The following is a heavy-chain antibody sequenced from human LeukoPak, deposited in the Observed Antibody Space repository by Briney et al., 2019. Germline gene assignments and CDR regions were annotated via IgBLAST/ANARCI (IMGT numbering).Heavy chain of an antibody. V-gene: IGHV4-39*07. J-gene: IGHJ4*02. CDR3: ARITRPAVAGNHFDY. Sequence: SETLSLTCTVSGGSISSSTYYWGWIRQPPGKGLEWIGSIYFSGSTYYNPSLKSRVTISVDTSENQFSLRLSSVTAADTAVYYCARITRPAVAGNHFDYWGQGTLVTVSS. CDR2: IYFSGST. D-gene: IGHD6-19*01. CDR1: GGSISSSTYY.